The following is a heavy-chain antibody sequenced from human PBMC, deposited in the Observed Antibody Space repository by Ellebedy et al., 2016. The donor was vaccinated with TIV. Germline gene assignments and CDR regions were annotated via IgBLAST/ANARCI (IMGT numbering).Heavy chain of an antibody. CDR2: IHQDGSDK. J-gene: IGHJ3*02. CDR3: ATDGSYGDYRSPTHAFVM. Sequence: GESLKISCGASGFSFRSYWMTWVRQAPGKGLEWVANIHQDGSDKYYVDSVKGRFTIARDNAKNSLYLQMSSLRVEDTAVYYCATDGSYGDYRSPTHAFVMWGQGTMVAVSS. CDR1: GFSFRSYW. D-gene: IGHD4-17*01. V-gene: IGHV3-7*01.